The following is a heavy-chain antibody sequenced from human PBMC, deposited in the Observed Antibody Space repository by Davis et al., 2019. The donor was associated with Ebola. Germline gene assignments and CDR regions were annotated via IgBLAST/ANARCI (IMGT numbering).Heavy chain of an antibody. CDR3: ARRVEMANWYFDL. Sequence: GESLKISCKGSGYTFTSYWINWVRRLPGKGLEWMGRIDPRDSYTNYSPSFQGHVTFSADKSISTAYLQWSSLKASDTAMYYCARRVEMANWYFDLWGRGTLVTVSS. D-gene: IGHD5-24*01. CDR2: IDPRDSYT. V-gene: IGHV5-10-1*01. CDR1: GYTFTSYW. J-gene: IGHJ2*01.